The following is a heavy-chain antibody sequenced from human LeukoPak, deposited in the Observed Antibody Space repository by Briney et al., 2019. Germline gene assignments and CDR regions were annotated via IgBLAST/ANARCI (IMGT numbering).Heavy chain of an antibody. CDR2: IYYSGST. CDR1: GGSISSSSYY. D-gene: IGHD6-13*01. V-gene: IGHV4-39*07. Sequence: SETLSLTCTVSGGSISSSSYYWGWIRQPPGKGLEWIGSIYYSGSTYYNPSLKSRVTISVDTSKNQFSLKLSSVTAADTAVYYCASTPGRQQLDKYYYYYYMDVWGKGTTVTVSS. CDR3: ASTPGRQQLDKYYYYYYMDV. J-gene: IGHJ6*03.